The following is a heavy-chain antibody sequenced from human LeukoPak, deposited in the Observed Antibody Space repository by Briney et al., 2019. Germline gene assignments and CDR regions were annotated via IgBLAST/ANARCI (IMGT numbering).Heavy chain of an antibody. J-gene: IGHJ4*02. Sequence: GESLKISCKGSGYRFTSDWIGWVRQMPGKGLEWMGIIYPGDSDTRYSPSFQGQVTISADKSVNTAYLQWSSLKASDTTMYYCARLSGRVVCSAGSCYIDSWGQGTLVTVSS. CDR1: GYRFTSDW. V-gene: IGHV5-51*01. CDR2: IYPGDSDT. D-gene: IGHD2-15*01. CDR3: ARLSGRVVCSAGSCYIDS.